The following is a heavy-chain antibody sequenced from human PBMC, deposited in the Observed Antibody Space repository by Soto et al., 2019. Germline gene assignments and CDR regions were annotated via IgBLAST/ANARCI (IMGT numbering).Heavy chain of an antibody. CDR3: TAYSSSWYDSAEYFQH. D-gene: IGHD6-13*01. J-gene: IGHJ1*01. CDR1: GFTFSNAW. Sequence: GGSLRLSCAASGFTFSNAWMSWVRQAPGKGLEWVGRIKSKTDGGTTDYAAPVKGRFTISRDDSKNTLYLQMNSLKTEDTALYYCTAYSSSWYDSAEYFQHWGQGTLVTVSS. V-gene: IGHV3-15*01. CDR2: IKSKTDGGTT.